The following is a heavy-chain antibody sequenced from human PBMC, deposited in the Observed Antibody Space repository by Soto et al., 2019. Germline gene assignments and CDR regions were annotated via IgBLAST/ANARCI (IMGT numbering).Heavy chain of an antibody. D-gene: IGHD5-18*01. J-gene: IGHJ4*02. CDR2: INHSGST. V-gene: IGHV4-34*01. Sequence: QVQLQQWGAGLLKPSETLSLTCAVYGGSFSGYYWNWIRQPPGKGLEWIGEINHSGSTNYNPSLKTRFTISVDTSKNQFSLRLSSVTAADTAVYYCARRYGGNVDYSGQGTLVTVSS. CDR3: ARRYGGNVDY. CDR1: GGSFSGYY.